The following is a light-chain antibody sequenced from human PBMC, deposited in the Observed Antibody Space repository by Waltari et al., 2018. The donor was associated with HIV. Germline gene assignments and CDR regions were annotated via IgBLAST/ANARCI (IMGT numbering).Light chain of an antibody. Sequence: EFVLTQSPGTLSLSPGHRATLSCRASQSVSSSYLAWYQQRPGQAPRLIIYGASSRAAGIPDRFSGSGSGTDFALTISSLEPEDFATYYCQKYNSAPRTFGQGTKVEIK. CDR2: GAS. CDR3: QKYNSAPRT. J-gene: IGKJ1*01. CDR1: QSVSSSY. V-gene: IGKV3-20*01.